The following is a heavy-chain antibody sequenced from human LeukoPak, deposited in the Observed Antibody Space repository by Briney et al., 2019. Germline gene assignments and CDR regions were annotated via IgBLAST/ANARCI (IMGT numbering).Heavy chain of an antibody. Sequence: GGSLRLSCAASGFTFSSDWMSWVRQAPGKGLEWVANIKQDGSEKYYVDSVKGRFTISRDNAKNSLYLQMNSLRAEDTAVYYCARRGNYDDIGDYYMDVWGKGTTVTVSS. CDR2: IKQDGSEK. V-gene: IGHV3-7*01. CDR1: GFTFSSDW. CDR3: ARRGNYDDIGDYYMDV. J-gene: IGHJ6*03. D-gene: IGHD3-22*01.